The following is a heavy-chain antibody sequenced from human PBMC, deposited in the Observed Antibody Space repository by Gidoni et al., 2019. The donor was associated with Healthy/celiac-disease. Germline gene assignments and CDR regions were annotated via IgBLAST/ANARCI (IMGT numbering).Heavy chain of an antibody. CDR3: ARLRYSSGWPRGYYYYGMDV. CDR2: IYPGDSDT. Sequence: EVQLVQSGAEVKKPGESLKISCKGSGYSFTSYWIGWVRQMPGKGLEWMGIIYPGDSDTRYSPSFQGQVTISADKSISTAYLQWSSLKASDTAMYYCARLRYSSGWPRGYYYYGMDVWGQGTTVTVSS. CDR1: GYSFTSYW. J-gene: IGHJ6*02. D-gene: IGHD6-19*01. V-gene: IGHV5-51*03.